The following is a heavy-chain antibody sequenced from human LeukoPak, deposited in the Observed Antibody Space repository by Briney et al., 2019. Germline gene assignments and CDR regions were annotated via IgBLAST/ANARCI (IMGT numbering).Heavy chain of an antibody. Sequence: GGSLRLSCAASGFTHSSHYMSWVRQAPGKGLEWVSVIYSGGSTYYADSVKGRFTISRHNSKNTLYLQMNSLRAEDTAVYYCARGVAGYNPFDYWGQGTLVTVSS. V-gene: IGHV3-53*04. D-gene: IGHD5-24*01. CDR2: IYSGGST. CDR3: ARGVAGYNPFDY. J-gene: IGHJ4*02. CDR1: GFTHSSHY.